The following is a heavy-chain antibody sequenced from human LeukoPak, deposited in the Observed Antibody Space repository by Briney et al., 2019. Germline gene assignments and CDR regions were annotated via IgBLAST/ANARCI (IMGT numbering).Heavy chain of an antibody. D-gene: IGHD4-11*01. CDR1: GYTFTGYY. CDR2: INPNSGGT. J-gene: IGHJ4*02. V-gene: IGHV1-2*06. Sequence: GASVKVSCKASGYTFTGYYMHWVRQAPGQGLEWMGRINPNSGGTNYAQKFQGRVTMTSDTSISTAYMELSRLRSDDTAVYYCASSLNSNYAFKESWGQGTLVTVSS. CDR3: ASSLNSNYAFKES.